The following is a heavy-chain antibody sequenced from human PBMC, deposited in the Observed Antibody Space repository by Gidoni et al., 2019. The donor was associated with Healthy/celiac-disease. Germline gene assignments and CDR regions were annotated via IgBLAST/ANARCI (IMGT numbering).Heavy chain of an antibody. Sequence: EVQLVESGGGLVQPGGSLRLSCAASGFTFSSYSMNWVRQAPGKGLEWVSYISSSSSTIYYADSVKGRFTISRDNAKNSLYLQMNSLRDEDTAVYYCARDSRVWGSYCPPFDYWGQGTLVTVSS. CDR3: ARDSRVWGSYCPPFDY. CDR2: ISSSSSTI. V-gene: IGHV3-48*02. CDR1: GFTFSSYS. D-gene: IGHD3-16*01. J-gene: IGHJ4*02.